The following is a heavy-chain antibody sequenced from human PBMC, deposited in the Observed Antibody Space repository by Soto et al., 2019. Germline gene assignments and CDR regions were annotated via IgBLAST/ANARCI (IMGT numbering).Heavy chain of an antibody. J-gene: IGHJ1*01. V-gene: IGHV3-23*01. D-gene: IGHD2-15*01. CDR3: LKSARPYCSGGSCSEYFQH. CDR2: ISGSGGST. CDR1: GFTFSSYA. Sequence: GSLRLSCAASGFTFSSYAMSWVRQAPGKGLEWVSAISGSGGSTYYADSVKGRFTISRDNSKNTLYLQMNSLRAEDTAVFYCLKSARPYCSGGSCSEYFQHWGQGTLVTVSS.